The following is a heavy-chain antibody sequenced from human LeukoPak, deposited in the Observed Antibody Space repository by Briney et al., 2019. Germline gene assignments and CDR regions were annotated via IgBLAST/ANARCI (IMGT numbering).Heavy chain of an antibody. CDR1: GFTFSSYG. CDR2: IWYDGSNK. J-gene: IGHJ4*02. CDR3: AKVHGGIYFDY. V-gene: IGHV3-33*06. D-gene: IGHD4-23*01. Sequence: PGRSLRLSCAASGFTFSSYGMHWVRQAPGKGLEWVAVIWYDGSNKYYADSVKGRFTISRDNSKNTLYLQMNSLRAEDTAVYYCAKVHGGIYFDYWGQGTLVTVSS.